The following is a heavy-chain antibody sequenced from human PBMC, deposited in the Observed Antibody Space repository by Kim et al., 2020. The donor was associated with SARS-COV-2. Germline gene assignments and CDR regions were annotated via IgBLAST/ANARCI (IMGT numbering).Heavy chain of an antibody. V-gene: IGHV4-39*01. CDR3: ARLEPTNWNPHSIDY. CDR1: GGSISSSSYY. J-gene: IGHJ4*02. Sequence: SETLSLTCTVSGGSISSSSYYWGWIRQPPGKGLEWIGSIYYSGSTYYNPSLKSRVTISVDTSKNQFSLKLSSVTAADTAVYYCARLEPTNWNPHSIDYWGQGTLVTVSS. CDR2: IYYSGST. D-gene: IGHD1-1*01.